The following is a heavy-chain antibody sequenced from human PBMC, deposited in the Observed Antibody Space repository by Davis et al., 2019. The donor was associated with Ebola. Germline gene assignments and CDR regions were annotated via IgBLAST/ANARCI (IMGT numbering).Heavy chain of an antibody. V-gene: IGHV1-46*01. CDR2: INPSGGST. CDR3: ASPGLHYYYYGMDV. CDR1: AYTFTSYY. Sequence: ASVKVSCKAFAYTFTSYYMHWVRQAPGQGLEWMGIINPSGGSTTYAQKFQGRVTMTRDTSTSTVYMELSSLRSEDTAVYYCASPGLHYYYYGMDVWGKGTTVTVSS. J-gene: IGHJ6*04.